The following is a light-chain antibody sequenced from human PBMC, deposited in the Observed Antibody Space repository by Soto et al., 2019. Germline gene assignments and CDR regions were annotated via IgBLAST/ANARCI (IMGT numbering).Light chain of an antibody. J-gene: IGKJ1*01. V-gene: IGKV3-20*01. CDR1: QSVSSSY. CDR2: GAS. Sequence: EIVLTQSPGTLSLSPGERATLSCRASQSVSSSYLAWYQQKPGQAPRLLIYGASSRATGIPDRFSGSGSGTDFTLTISRLEPEDFAVYSCQQYGSSPTWTFRQGTK. CDR3: QQYGSSPTWT.